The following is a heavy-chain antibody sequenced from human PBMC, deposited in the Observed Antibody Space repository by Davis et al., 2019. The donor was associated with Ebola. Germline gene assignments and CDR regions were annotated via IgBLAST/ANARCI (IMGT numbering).Heavy chain of an antibody. Sequence: GESLKISCTASGFSFSDYYMSWIRQAPGKGLEWISYIGSSTGSKYYADSVKYSDSVRGRFTISRDNAKNSLYLQMNSLRDEDTAVYYCARDDTWIQLWKGLDPWGQGTLVTVSS. D-gene: IGHD5-18*01. CDR1: GFSFSDYY. V-gene: IGHV3-11*06. J-gene: IGHJ5*02. CDR2: IGSSTGSK. CDR3: ARDDTWIQLWKGLDP.